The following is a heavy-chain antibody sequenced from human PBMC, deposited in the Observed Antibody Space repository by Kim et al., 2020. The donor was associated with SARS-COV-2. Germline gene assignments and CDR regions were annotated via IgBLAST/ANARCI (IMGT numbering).Heavy chain of an antibody. V-gene: IGHV1-18*01. D-gene: IGHD6-13*01. CDR2: ISAYNGNT. CDR3: ARNLEKQLVGMGNWFDP. J-gene: IGHJ5*02. CDR1: GYTFTSYG. Sequence: ASVKVSCKASGYTFTSYGISWVRQAPGQGLEWMGWISAYNGNTNYAQKLQGRVTMTTDTSTSTAYMELRSLRSDDTAVYYCARNLEKQLVGMGNWFDPWGQGTLVTVSS.